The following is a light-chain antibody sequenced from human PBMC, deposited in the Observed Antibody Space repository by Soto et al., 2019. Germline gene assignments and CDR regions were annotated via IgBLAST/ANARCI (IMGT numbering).Light chain of an antibody. Sequence: EIVLTQSPGTLSLSPGERATLSCRASQSVRSERLAWYQHKRGQAPRLVIFDASSRATGIPERFSGSGSGTDFTLTITRLEPEDFAVYFCQQYDVSPITFGLGTRLEI. J-gene: IGKJ5*01. CDR2: DAS. CDR3: QQYDVSPIT. V-gene: IGKV3-20*01. CDR1: QSVRSER.